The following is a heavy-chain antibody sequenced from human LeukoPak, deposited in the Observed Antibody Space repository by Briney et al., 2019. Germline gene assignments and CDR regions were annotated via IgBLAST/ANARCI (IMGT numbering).Heavy chain of an antibody. V-gene: IGHV3-30*18. CDR1: GCTFSNYG. CDR3: AKRGGFTISDCYYFDY. Sequence: PGRSLRLSCAASGCTFSNYGIHWVRQAPGKGLEWVAATSYDGSNKHYADSVKGRFIISRDNSKNTVYLQMDSLRAEDTAVYYCAKRGGFTISDCYYFDYWGQGTLVTVSS. CDR2: TSYDGSNK. J-gene: IGHJ4*02. D-gene: IGHD2-21*02.